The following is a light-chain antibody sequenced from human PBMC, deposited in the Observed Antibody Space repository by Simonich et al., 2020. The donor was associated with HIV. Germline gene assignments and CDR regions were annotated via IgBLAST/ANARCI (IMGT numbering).Light chain of an antibody. J-gene: IGKJ3*01. CDR3: MQALQTPFT. V-gene: IGKV2-28*01. Sequence: DIVMTQSPLSLPVTPGEPASISCRSSQSLLHSNGYNYLDWYLQKPGQSPQLLCYLGSNRATGVPDKFSGSGAGTDFTLKISRVEAGGVGVYYCMQALQTPFTFGPGTKVDIK. CDR1: QSLLHSNGYNY. CDR2: LGS.